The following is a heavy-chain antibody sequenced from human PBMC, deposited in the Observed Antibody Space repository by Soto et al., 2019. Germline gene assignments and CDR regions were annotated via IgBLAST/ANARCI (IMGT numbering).Heavy chain of an antibody. V-gene: IGHV1-46*01. D-gene: IGHD3-16*01. CDR1: GYSFTNYN. Sequence: QVQLVQSGAEVKEPGASVTISCKASGYSFTNYNMHWVRQAPGQGLEWMGIINPSGGSRNYAQKFHGRVTMTRDTSTRTVYMELSSLRSEDKAVYYCARDGGITYWGQGTLVTVSS. J-gene: IGHJ4*02. CDR2: INPSGGSR. CDR3: ARDGGITY.